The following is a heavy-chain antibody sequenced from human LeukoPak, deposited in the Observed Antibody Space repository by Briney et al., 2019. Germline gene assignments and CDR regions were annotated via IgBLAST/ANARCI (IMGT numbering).Heavy chain of an antibody. J-gene: IGHJ4*02. D-gene: IGHD3-22*01. CDR1: GGSISSSSYY. V-gene: IGHV4-39*07. CDR3: ARLSYDSSGSYYFDY. Sequence: SETLSLTCTVSGGSISSSSYYWGWIRQPPGKGLEWIGSIYYSGSTYYNPSLKSRVTISVDTSKNQFSLKLSSVTAADTAVYYCARLSYDSSGSYYFDYWGQGTLVTVSS. CDR2: IYYSGST.